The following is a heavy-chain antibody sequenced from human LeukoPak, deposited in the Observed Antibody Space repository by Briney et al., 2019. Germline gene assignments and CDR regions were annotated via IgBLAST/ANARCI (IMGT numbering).Heavy chain of an antibody. CDR3: ARVVFSHLFDP. J-gene: IGHJ5*02. V-gene: IGHV3-7*01. CDR2: INQDGSEK. Sequence: GGSLRLSCAASGFTFRNYWMTWVRQAPGKGLEWVANINQDGSEKYYVDSVKGRFTTSRDNAKNSLFLQMNSLRIDDTAVYYCARVVFSHLFDPWGQGTLVTVSS. CDR1: GFTFRNYW. D-gene: IGHD3-9*01.